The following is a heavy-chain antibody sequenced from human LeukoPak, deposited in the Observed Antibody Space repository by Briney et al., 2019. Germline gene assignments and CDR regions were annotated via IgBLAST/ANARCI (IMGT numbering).Heavy chain of an antibody. J-gene: IGHJ4*02. CDR1: GFTFSSYS. V-gene: IGHV3-21*01. CDR3: ARDGDSGGYYYGPFDS. D-gene: IGHD3-22*01. CDR2: ISSSSSYI. Sequence: GGSLRLSCAASGFTFSSYSMNWVRQAPGKGLEWVSSISSSSSYIYYADSVKGRFTISRDNAKNSLYLQMNNLRAEDTAVYYCARDGDSGGYYYGPFDSWGQGTLVTVSS.